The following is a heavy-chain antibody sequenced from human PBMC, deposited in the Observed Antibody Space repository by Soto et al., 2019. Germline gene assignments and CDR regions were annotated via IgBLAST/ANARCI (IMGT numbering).Heavy chain of an antibody. CDR1: GFTFSTYS. CDR2: ISITSSYI. V-gene: IGHV3-21*01. CDR3: ARDRAANSYYYRGMDV. J-gene: IGHJ6*02. Sequence: PGGSLRLSCAASGFTFSTYSMNWVRQAPGTGLEWVSSISITSSYIYYADSVKGRFTVSRDNAKDSLYLQMNSLRAEDTAVYYCARDRAANSYYYRGMDVWGQGTTVAVSS. D-gene: IGHD1-1*01.